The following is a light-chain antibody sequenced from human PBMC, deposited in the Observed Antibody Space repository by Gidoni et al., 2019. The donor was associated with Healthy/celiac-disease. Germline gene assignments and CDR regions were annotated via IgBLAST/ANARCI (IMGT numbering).Light chain of an antibody. V-gene: IGLV2-8*01. Sequence: QSALTQPPSPSGSPGQSVTISCTGTSSHVGGYNYVSWYQQHPANAPKLMLYEVSKRPSGVPDRFSGSKSGNTASLTVSGLQAEDEADYYCSSYAGSNNLGVFGGGTKLTVL. CDR2: EVS. CDR1: SSHVGGYNY. CDR3: SSYAGSNNLGV. J-gene: IGLJ2*01.